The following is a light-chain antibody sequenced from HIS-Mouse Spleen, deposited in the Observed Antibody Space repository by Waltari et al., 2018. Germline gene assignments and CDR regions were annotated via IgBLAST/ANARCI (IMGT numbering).Light chain of an antibody. CDR1: SGINVGTYR. J-gene: IGLJ2*01. Sequence: QAVLTQPSSLSASPGASASLTCTLRSGINVGTYRIYWYQQKPGSPPQYLLSYKSDSVKQQGSGVPARFSGSKDASANAGILLISGLQAEDEADYYCMIWHSSASVFGGGTKLTVL. CDR2: YKSDSVK. CDR3: MIWHSSASV. V-gene: IGLV5-45*02.